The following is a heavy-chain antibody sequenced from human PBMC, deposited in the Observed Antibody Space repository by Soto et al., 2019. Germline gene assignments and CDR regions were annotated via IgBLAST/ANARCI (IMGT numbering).Heavy chain of an antibody. Sequence: PSETLSLTCTVSGGSISSGDYYWSWIRQPPGKGLEWIGYIYYSGSTYYNPSLKSRVTISVDTSKNQFSLKLSSVTAADTAVYYCARGRNSGDAFDIWGQGTMVTVSS. J-gene: IGHJ3*02. CDR1: GGSISSGDYY. CDR3: ARGRNSGDAFDI. CDR2: IYYSGST. V-gene: IGHV4-30-4*01. D-gene: IGHD1-7*01.